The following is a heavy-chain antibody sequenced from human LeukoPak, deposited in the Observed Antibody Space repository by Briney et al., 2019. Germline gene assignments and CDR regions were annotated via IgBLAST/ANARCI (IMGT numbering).Heavy chain of an antibody. V-gene: IGHV3-23*01. CDR2: ISGSGGST. CDR3: AKDLGYCTSTSCYGFRTSFDY. J-gene: IGHJ4*02. CDR1: GFTFSDYS. Sequence: GGSLRLSCAASGFTFSDYSMNWVRQAPGKGLEWVSTISGSGGSTDYADSVKGRFTISRDNSKNTLYLQMNSLRAEDTAVYYCAKDLGYCTSTSCYGFRTSFDYWGQGTLVTVSS. D-gene: IGHD2-2*01.